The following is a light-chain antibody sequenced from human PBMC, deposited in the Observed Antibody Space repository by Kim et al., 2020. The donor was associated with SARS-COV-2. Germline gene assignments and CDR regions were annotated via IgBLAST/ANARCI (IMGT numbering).Light chain of an antibody. J-gene: IGKJ2*01. V-gene: IGKV1-39*01. CDR2: AAS. Sequence: SASVGERVTITGRASQSIGNNLNWYQQRPGKAPKLLIYAASSLESGVPSRFSGSGSGADFTLTISSLQREDFATYYCQQSYSTPYTFGQGTKLEI. CDR1: QSIGNN. CDR3: QQSYSTPYT.